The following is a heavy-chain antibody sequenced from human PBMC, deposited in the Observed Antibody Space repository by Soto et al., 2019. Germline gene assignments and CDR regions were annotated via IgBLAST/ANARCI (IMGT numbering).Heavy chain of an antibody. CDR2: ISGSGAST. CDR1: GFTFSSYA. V-gene: IGHV3-23*01. J-gene: IGHJ6*02. Sequence: PGGSLRLSCAASGFTFSSYAMSWVRQAPGKGLEWVSAISGSGASTYYADSVTGRFTISRDNSKNTLSLQMNSLRAEDTAVYYCAKDLLTTDYYYHYVMDVWGQGTTVTVSS. D-gene: IGHD4-17*01. CDR3: AKDLLTTDYYYHYVMDV.